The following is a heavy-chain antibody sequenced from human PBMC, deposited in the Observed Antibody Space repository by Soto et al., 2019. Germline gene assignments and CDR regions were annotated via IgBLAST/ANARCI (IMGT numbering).Heavy chain of an antibody. V-gene: IGHV1-69*01. D-gene: IGHD3-10*01. J-gene: IGHJ6*02. CDR1: GGTFSSYA. Sequence: QVQLVQSGAEVKKPGSSVKVSCKASGGTFSSYAISWVRQAPGQGLEWMGGIIPIFGTANYAQKFQGRVTITADESTSTAYMELSSLRSEDTAVYYCAGGNAKMVRGRYTYYYYGMDVWGQGTTVTVSS. CDR2: IIPIFGTA. CDR3: AGGNAKMVRGRYTYYYYGMDV.